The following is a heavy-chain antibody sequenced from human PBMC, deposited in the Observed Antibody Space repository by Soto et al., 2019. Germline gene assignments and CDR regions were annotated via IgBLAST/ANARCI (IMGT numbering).Heavy chain of an antibody. Sequence: HPGGSLRLSCAASGFTFSSYAMSWVRQAPGKGLEWVSAISGSGGSTYYADSVKGRFTISRDTSKNTLYLQMNSLRAEDTAVYYCAKDLPDHRPPDIVVVVAASGADAFDIWGQGTMVTVSS. CDR1: GFTFSSYA. V-gene: IGHV3-23*01. CDR3: AKDLPDHRPPDIVVVVAASGADAFDI. CDR2: ISGSGGST. D-gene: IGHD2-15*01. J-gene: IGHJ3*02.